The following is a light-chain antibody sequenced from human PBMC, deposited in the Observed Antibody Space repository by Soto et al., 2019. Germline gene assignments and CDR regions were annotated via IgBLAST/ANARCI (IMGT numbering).Light chain of an antibody. CDR1: QSASSSY. CDR3: QQYGNSRA. J-gene: IGKJ1*01. Sequence: EIVLTQSPGTLSLSPGERATLSCRASQSASSSYLAWYQQKPGQAPRLLIYGASIRAAGIPDRFSGSGSGTDFSLTISRLEPEDFAVYYCQQYGNSRAFGQGTKVEIK. CDR2: GAS. V-gene: IGKV3-20*01.